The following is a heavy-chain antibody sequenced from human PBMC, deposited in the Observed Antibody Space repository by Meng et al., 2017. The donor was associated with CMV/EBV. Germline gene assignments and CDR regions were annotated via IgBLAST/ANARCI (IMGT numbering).Heavy chain of an antibody. V-gene: IGHV4-34*02. CDR1: GGSFSGYY. J-gene: IGHJ5*02. CDR2: INHSGST. Sequence: QVQLRRGGAGLLEPSEPLSLTCAVFGGSFSGYYWIWIRQPPGKGLEWIGEINHSGSTNYNPSLKSRVTISVDTSKNQFSLKLSSVTAADTAVYYCARGGNWFDPWGQGTLVTVSS. CDR3: ARGGNWFDP.